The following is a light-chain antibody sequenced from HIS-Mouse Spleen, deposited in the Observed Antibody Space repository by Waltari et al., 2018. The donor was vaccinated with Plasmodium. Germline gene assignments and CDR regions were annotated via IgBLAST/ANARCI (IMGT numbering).Light chain of an antibody. CDR1: QSVSSN. CDR3: QQYNNWSFT. CDR2: GAS. Sequence: EIVMTQSPATLSLPPGDRATLPCRASQSVSSNLAWYQQKPGQTPRLLIYGASTRATGIPARFSGSGSGTEFTLTISSLQSEDFAVYYCQQYNNWSFTFGPGTKVDIK. J-gene: IGKJ3*01. V-gene: IGKV3-15*01.